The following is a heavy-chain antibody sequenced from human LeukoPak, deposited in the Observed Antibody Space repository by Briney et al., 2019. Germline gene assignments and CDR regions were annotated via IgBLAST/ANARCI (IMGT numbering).Heavy chain of an antibody. CDR3: VSARGNNWFDP. J-gene: IGHJ5*02. D-gene: IGHD6-13*01. Sequence: PSDTLSLTHTLSGRSISSFHWSWIRQPPGKGREWIGYIYTSGGTNYNPPLKRRVTISVVTSKNQFCLKLRSVTAADTAVYYCVSARGNNWFDPWGQGTLVTVSS. V-gene: IGHV4-4*09. CDR1: GRSISSFH. CDR2: IYTSGGT.